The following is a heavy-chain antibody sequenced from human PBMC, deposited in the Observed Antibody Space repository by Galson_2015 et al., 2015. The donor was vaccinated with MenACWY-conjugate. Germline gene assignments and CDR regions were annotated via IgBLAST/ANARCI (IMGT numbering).Heavy chain of an antibody. J-gene: IGHJ6*02. V-gene: IGHV5-51*01. D-gene: IGHD1-26*01. Sequence: QSGAEVKQPGESLQISCKGSGYYFTSYWIAWVRQIPGKGLEWMGLISPGDSNTRYSPSFQGQVTISADKSISTAYLQWSSLKASETAMYYCARHPPGGRGMDVWGQGTTVTVSS. CDR3: ARHPPGGRGMDV. CDR2: ISPGDSNT. CDR1: GYYFTSYW.